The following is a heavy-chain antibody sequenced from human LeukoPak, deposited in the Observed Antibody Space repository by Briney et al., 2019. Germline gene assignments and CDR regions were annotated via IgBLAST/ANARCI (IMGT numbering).Heavy chain of an antibody. J-gene: IGHJ5*02. D-gene: IGHD2-2*01. V-gene: IGHV1-18*01. CDR2: ISAYNGNT. Sequence: ASVKVSCKASGYTFSSYGISWVRQAPGQGLEWMGWISAYNGNTNYAQMLQGRVTMTTDTSTSTAYMEVRSLRSDDTAMYYCARDVGNIVTIPAAISVPWGQGTLVTVSS. CDR3: ARDVGNIVTIPAAISVP. CDR1: GYTFSSYG.